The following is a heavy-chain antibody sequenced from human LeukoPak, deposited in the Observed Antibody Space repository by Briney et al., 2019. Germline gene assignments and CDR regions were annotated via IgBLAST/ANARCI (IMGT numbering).Heavy chain of an antibody. D-gene: IGHD3-22*01. Sequence: GGSLRLSCAASGFTFSSYGMHWVRQAPGKGLEWVAVIWYDGSNKYYADSVKGRFTISRDNSKNTLYLQMNSLRAEDAAVYYCAKDWDPGYYDSSGSYPDYWGQGTLVTVSS. CDR2: IWYDGSNK. V-gene: IGHV3-33*03. J-gene: IGHJ4*02. CDR1: GFTFSSYG. CDR3: AKDWDPGYYDSSGSYPDY.